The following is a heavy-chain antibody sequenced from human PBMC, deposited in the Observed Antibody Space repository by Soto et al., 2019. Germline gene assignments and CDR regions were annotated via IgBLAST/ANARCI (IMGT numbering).Heavy chain of an antibody. Sequence: QVQLQESGPGLVKPSETLSLTCTVSGGSISSYYWSWIRQPPGKGLEWIGHIYNSGSTNYNPSLRSRVTISVDTSKNRFSLQLRSVTAADTAVYYCARLKGDYGVDYWGQGTLVTVSS. CDR2: IYNSGST. CDR3: ARLKGDYGVDY. CDR1: GGSISSYY. J-gene: IGHJ4*02. V-gene: IGHV4-59*08. D-gene: IGHD4-17*01.